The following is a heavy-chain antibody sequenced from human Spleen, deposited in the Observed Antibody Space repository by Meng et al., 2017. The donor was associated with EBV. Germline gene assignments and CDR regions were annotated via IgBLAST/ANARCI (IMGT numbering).Heavy chain of an antibody. Sequence: PELVRPSHTLPLSSTVSGDSISNINYYWGWIRQPPGKGLEWIASIYYSGSTYYNPSLQSRVTISIDTSKNQFSLKLSSVTAADTAVYYCARDVGYYFDFWGQGTLVTVSS. CDR1: GDSISNINYY. CDR2: IYYSGST. J-gene: IGHJ4*02. D-gene: IGHD2-15*01. V-gene: IGHV4-39*07. CDR3: ARDVGYYFDF.